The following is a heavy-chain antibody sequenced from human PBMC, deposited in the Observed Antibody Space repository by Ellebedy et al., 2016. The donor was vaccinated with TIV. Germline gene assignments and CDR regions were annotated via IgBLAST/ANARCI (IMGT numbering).Heavy chain of an antibody. CDR3: AAAAGAGDDAFDI. D-gene: IGHD6-13*01. V-gene: IGHV3-21*01. Sequence: GGSLRLSXSASGFFFSDYCMNWVRQAPGKGLEWVSSISSGSTYIFYADSVKGRFTISRDNPTDSLYLQMNSLRAEDTAVYYCAAAAGAGDDAFDIWGQGTMVTVSS. CDR1: GFFFSDYC. J-gene: IGHJ3*02. CDR2: ISSGSTYI.